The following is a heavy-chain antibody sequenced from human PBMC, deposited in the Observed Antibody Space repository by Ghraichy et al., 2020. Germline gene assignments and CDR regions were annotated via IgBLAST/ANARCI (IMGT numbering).Heavy chain of an antibody. J-gene: IGHJ6*02. D-gene: IGHD4-23*01. CDR2: ITSSGRTI. V-gene: IGHV3-48*02. Sequence: GGSLRLSCVGSGFTISSYSMNWVRQSPGKGLEWVSYITSSGRTISYADSVKGRFTISRDNAQNSLYLQMNSLRDEDRAVYYCARGSTVVRFFYYDGMDVWGQGTTVTVSS. CDR3: ARGSTVVRFFYYDGMDV. CDR1: GFTISSYS.